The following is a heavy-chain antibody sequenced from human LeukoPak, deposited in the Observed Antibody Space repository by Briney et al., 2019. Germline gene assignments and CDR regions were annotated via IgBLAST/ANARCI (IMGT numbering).Heavy chain of an antibody. Sequence: GGSLRLSCAASGFTFSDYYMTWIRQAPGKGLEWVSYISSSGSTIYYAGSVKGRFTISRDNAKNSLYLQMNSLRAEDTAVYYCAMINYYDSSGAEDYWGQGTLVTVSS. CDR2: ISSSGSTI. CDR3: AMINYYDSSGAEDY. CDR1: GFTFSDYY. J-gene: IGHJ4*02. D-gene: IGHD3-22*01. V-gene: IGHV3-11*01.